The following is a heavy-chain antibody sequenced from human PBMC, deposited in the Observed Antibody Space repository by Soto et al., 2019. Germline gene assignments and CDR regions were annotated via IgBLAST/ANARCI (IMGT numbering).Heavy chain of an antibody. CDR3: AAEGRYCTNGVCFGMDV. D-gene: IGHD2-8*01. CDR1: GFTFTSSA. Sequence: SVKVSCKASGFTFTSSAVQWVRQARGQRLEWIGWIVVGSGNTNYAQKFQERVTITRDMSTSTAYMELSSLRSEDTAVYYCAAEGRYCTNGVCFGMDVWGQGTTVTVSS. V-gene: IGHV1-58*01. CDR2: IVVGSGNT. J-gene: IGHJ6*02.